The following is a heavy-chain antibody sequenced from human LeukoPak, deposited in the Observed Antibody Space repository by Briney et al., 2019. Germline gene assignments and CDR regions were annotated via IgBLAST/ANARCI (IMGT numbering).Heavy chain of an antibody. CDR1: GFTVSSNY. D-gene: IGHD6-6*01. Sequence: GGSLRLSCAASGFTVSSNYMSWVRQAPGKGLEWVSVIYSGGSTYYADSVKGRFTISRDNSKNTLYLQMNSPRAEDTAVYYCARDLISYSSSSGYYYYYGMDVWGQGTTVTVSS. V-gene: IGHV3-66*01. CDR3: ARDLISYSSSSGYYYYYGMDV. J-gene: IGHJ6*02. CDR2: IYSGGST.